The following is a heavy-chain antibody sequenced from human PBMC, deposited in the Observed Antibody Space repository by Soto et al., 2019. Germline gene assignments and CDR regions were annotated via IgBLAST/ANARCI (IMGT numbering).Heavy chain of an antibody. V-gene: IGHV3-30-3*01. CDR3: ARDGGDLAAYYYGMDV. D-gene: IGHD3-16*01. Sequence: GGSLRLSCAASGFTFSSYAMHWVRQAPGKGLEWVAVISYDGSNKYYADSVKGRFTISRDNSKNTLYLQMNSLRAEDTAVYYCARDGGDLAAYYYGMDVWGQGTTVTVSS. CDR2: ISYDGSNK. J-gene: IGHJ6*02. CDR1: GFTFSSYA.